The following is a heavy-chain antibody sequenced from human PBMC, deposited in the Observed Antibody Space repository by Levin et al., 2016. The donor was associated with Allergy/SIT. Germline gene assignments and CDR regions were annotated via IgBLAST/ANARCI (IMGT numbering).Heavy chain of an antibody. J-gene: IGHJ3*02. CDR2: IYSSGST. D-gene: IGHD3-10*01. Sequence: SETLSLTCTVSGGSISSSSYYWGWIRLPPGRGLEWIGSIYSSGSTFYNPSLKSRLTMSVDTSKNQFSLKLSSVTAADTAVYYCAQAGSYFDIWGQGTMVTVSS. CDR3: AQAGSYFDI. CDR1: GGSISSSSYY. V-gene: IGHV4-39*01.